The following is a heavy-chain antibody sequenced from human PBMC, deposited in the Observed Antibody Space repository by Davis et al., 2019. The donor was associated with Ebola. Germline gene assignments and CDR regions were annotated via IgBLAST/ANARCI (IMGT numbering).Heavy chain of an antibody. CDR3: ARECDVLLWFGELGY. D-gene: IGHD3-10*01. CDR2: INPNSGGT. Sequence: ASVKVSCKASGYTFTGYYMHWVRQAPGQGLEWMGWINPNSGGTNYAQKFQGRVTMTRDTSISTAYMELSRLRSDDTAVYYCARECDVLLWFGELGYWGQGTLVTVSS. V-gene: IGHV1-2*02. CDR1: GYTFTGYY. J-gene: IGHJ4*02.